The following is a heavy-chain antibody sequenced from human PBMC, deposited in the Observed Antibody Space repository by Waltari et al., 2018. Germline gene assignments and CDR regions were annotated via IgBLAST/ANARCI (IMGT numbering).Heavy chain of an antibody. V-gene: IGHV3-49*04. CDR1: GFTFGDYA. CDR3: TSGPQYRLLSG. D-gene: IGHD2-2*01. CDR2: IRSKAYGGTT. Sequence: EVQLVESGGGLVQPGRSLRLSCTASGFTFGDYAMSWVRQAPGKGLEWVGFIRSKAYGGTTEYAASVKGRFTISRDDSKSIAYLQMNSLKTEDTAVYYCTSGPQYRLLSGWGQGTLVTVSS. J-gene: IGHJ4*02.